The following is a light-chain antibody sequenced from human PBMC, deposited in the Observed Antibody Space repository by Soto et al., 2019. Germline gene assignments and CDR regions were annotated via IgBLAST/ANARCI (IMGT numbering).Light chain of an antibody. CDR3: QQYYSTPWT. CDR1: QIFLYSSNNKNY. CDR2: WAS. Sequence: IVMTQSQASLAVSLGERATINCKSSQIFLYSSNNKNYLAWYQQKPGQPPKLLIYWASTRESGVPNRFSGSGSGTDFTLTISSLQAEDVAVYYCQQYYSTPWTFGQGTKVDTK. J-gene: IGKJ1*01. V-gene: IGKV4-1*01.